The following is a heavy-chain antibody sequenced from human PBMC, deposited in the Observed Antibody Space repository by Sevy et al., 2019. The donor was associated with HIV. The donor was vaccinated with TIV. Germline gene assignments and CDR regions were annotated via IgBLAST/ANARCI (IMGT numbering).Heavy chain of an antibody. D-gene: IGHD6-13*01. V-gene: IGHV3-21*01. J-gene: IGHJ3*02. CDR3: ERSWEQQLHDAFDI. Sequence: GGSLRLSCAASGFTFSSYSMNWVRQAPGKGLEWVSSITSRSSYIYYADSVKGRFTISRDNAKNSLYLQMNSLRAEDTAVYYCERSWEQQLHDAFDIWGQGTMVTVSS. CDR2: ITSRSSYI. CDR1: GFTFSSYS.